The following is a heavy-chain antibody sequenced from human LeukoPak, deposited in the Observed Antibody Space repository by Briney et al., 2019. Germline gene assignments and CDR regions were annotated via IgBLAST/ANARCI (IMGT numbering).Heavy chain of an antibody. CDR1: GFTFSSHA. D-gene: IGHD2-2*01. V-gene: IGHV3-23*01. CDR3: AKRPSSSTTGSASAFDI. J-gene: IGHJ3*02. CDR2: ISDGGGTT. Sequence: PGGSLRLSCAAPGFTFSSHAMSWVRQAPGKGLEWVSAISDGGGTTFYADSVKGRFAISRDNSKNTLFLQMNSLRAEDTALYYCAKRPSSSTTGSASAFDIWGQGTMVTVSS.